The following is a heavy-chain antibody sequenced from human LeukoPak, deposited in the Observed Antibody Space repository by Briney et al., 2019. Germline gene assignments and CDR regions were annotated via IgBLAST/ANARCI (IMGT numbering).Heavy chain of an antibody. CDR3: AREFGELPDY. J-gene: IGHJ4*02. Sequence: GGSLRLSCAASGFTFSSYWMSWVRQAPGKGLEWVANIMQDGSEKNHVDSVKGRFTISRDNAKNSLYLQMNSLRAEDTAVYYCAREFGELPDYWGQGTLVTVSS. CDR1: GFTFSSYW. V-gene: IGHV3-7*01. CDR2: IMQDGSEK. D-gene: IGHD3-10*01.